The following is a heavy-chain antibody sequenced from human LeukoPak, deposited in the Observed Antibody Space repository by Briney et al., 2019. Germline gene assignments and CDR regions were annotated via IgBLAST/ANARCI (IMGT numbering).Heavy chain of an antibody. V-gene: IGHV3-23*01. Sequence: GGSLRLSCAASGFTFSSYAMSWVRQAPGKGLEWVSAISGGGGSTYYADSVKGRFTISRDNSKNTLYLQMNSLRAEDTAVYYCAKDHWNDPVGYFDYWGQGTLVTVSS. CDR3: AKDHWNDPVGYFDY. CDR1: GFTFSSYA. J-gene: IGHJ4*02. CDR2: ISGGGGST. D-gene: IGHD1-1*01.